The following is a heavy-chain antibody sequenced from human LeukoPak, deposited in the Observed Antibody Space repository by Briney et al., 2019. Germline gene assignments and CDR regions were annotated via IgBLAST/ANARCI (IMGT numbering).Heavy chain of an antibody. CDR1: GGSISSYY. Sequence: SETLSLTCTVSGGSISSYYWSWIRQPPGKGLEWIGYVHYSGDTNYNPSLKSRATISVDTSKNQFSLNLNSVTAADTAVYYCARHRRGNNFGYDYWGQGTLVTVSS. CDR2: VHYSGDT. J-gene: IGHJ4*02. V-gene: IGHV4-59*08. CDR3: ARHRRGNNFGYDY. D-gene: IGHD5-18*01.